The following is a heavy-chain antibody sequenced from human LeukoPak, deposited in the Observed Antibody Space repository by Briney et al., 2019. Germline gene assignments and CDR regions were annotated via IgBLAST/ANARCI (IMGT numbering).Heavy chain of an antibody. CDR1: GYTFTGYY. D-gene: IGHD3-22*01. CDR2: INPNSGGT. CDR3: ATTRGYYFDTSGPDAFDI. Sequence: GASVKVSCKASGYTFTGYYIHWVRQAPGRGLEWMGWINPNSGGTNYAQKFQGWVTMTRDTSISTAYMELSRLRSDDTAMYYCATTRGYYFDTSGPDAFDIWGQGTMVTVSS. J-gene: IGHJ3*02. V-gene: IGHV1-2*04.